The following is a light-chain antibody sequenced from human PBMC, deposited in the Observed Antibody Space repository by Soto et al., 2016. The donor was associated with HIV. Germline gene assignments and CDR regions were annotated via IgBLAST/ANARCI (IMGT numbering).Light chain of an antibody. V-gene: IGKV1-NL1*01. J-gene: IGKJ1*01. Sequence: DIQMTQSPSSLSASVGDRVTITCRASQGISTSLAWYQQKPGKAPKLLLYAASRLESGVPARFSGSGSGTDYTLTISSLQPEDFATYYCQQFHSSPVTFGQGTRVES. CDR1: QGISTS. CDR3: QQFHSSPVT. CDR2: AAS.